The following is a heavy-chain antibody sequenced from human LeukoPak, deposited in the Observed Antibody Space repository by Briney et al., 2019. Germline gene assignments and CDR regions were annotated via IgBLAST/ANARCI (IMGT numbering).Heavy chain of an antibody. Sequence: SETLSLTCAVYGGSFSGYYWSWIRQPPGKGLEWIGEINHSGITNYNPSLKSRVTISVDTSKKQFSLKLSSVTAADTAVYYCARLLAVYYYYYMDVWGKGTTVTISS. J-gene: IGHJ6*03. D-gene: IGHD3-3*01. CDR3: ARLLAVYYYYYMDV. CDR2: INHSGIT. V-gene: IGHV4-34*01. CDR1: GGSFSGYY.